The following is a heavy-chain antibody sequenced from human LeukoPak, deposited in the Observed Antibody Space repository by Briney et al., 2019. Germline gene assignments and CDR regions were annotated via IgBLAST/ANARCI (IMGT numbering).Heavy chain of an antibody. CDR1: GGSISSSSYY. CDR2: IYYSGST. D-gene: IGHD6-13*01. V-gene: IGHV4-61*05. CDR3: ARRPAAAANGGFDN. J-gene: IGHJ4*02. Sequence: SETLSLTCTVSGGSISSSSYYWGWIRQPPGKGLEWIGYIYYSGSTNYNPSLKSRVTISVDTSKNQFSLKLSSVTAADTAVYYCARRPAAAANGGFDNWGQGTLVTVSS.